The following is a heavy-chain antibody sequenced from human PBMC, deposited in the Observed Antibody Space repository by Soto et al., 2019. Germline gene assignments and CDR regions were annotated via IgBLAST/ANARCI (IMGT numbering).Heavy chain of an antibody. Sequence: QVQLVQSGAEVKKPESSVRVSCKASGGTFNNYAITWVRQAPGQGLEWMGGTIPMFGTTNYAEKFQGRVTLTAYESTNTAYMELSSLRSEDRAVYYCTRCGIRYHSIGFYLGIDGMDVWGQGTTVIVSS. CDR1: GGTFNNYA. D-gene: IGHD3-22*01. V-gene: IGHV1-69*12. J-gene: IGHJ6*02. CDR2: TIPMFGTT. CDR3: TRCGIRYHSIGFYLGIDGMDV.